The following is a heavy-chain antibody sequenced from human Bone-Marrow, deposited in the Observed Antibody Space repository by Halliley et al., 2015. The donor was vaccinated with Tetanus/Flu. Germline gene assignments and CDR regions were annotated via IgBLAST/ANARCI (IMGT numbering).Heavy chain of an antibody. V-gene: IGHV5-10-1*01. Sequence: QLVQSGAEVKKPGESLRISCKGSGYSFTSYWISWVRQMPGKGLEWMGTINPRDSDTKFSPSFQGHVTISADKSITTAYLQWSRLEASDTAMYYCATHWDRGPLNYWGQGTLVTVSS. D-gene: IGHD7-27*01. J-gene: IGHJ4*02. CDR2: INPRDSDT. CDR1: GYSFTSYW. CDR3: ATHWDRGPLNY.